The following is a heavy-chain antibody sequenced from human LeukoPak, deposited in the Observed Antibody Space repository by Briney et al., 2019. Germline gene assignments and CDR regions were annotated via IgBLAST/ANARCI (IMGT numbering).Heavy chain of an antibody. CDR1: GFTFSGSA. CDR2: IRSKANSYAT. J-gene: IGHJ6*03. D-gene: IGHD3-22*01. V-gene: IGHV3-73*01. CDR3: TREYYYDSSGYYYYYYYMDV. Sequence: PGGSLKLSCAASGFTFSGSAMHWVRQASGKGLEWVGRIRSKANSYATACAASVKGRFTISRDDSKNTAYLQMNSLKTEDTAVYYCTREYYYDSSGYYYYYYYMDVWGKGTTVTVSS.